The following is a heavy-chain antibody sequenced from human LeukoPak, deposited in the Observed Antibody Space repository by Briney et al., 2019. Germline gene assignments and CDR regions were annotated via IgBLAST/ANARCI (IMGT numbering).Heavy chain of an antibody. Sequence: SETLSLTCTVSGGSISSYYWSWIRQPPGKGLEWIGYMFHSGSTNYNPSLKSRVTISVDTSKNQFSLKLSSVTAADTAVYYCARDGVRGYFDYWGQGTLVTVSS. CDR2: MFHSGST. V-gene: IGHV4-59*01. CDR3: ARDGVRGYFDY. D-gene: IGHD3-10*01. CDR1: GGSISSYY. J-gene: IGHJ4*02.